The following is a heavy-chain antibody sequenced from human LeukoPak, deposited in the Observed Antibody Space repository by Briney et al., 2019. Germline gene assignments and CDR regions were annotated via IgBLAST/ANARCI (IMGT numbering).Heavy chain of an antibody. D-gene: IGHD3-10*01. CDR1: GYSFTNYW. V-gene: IGHV5-51*01. Sequence: GESLKISCKGSGYSFTNYWIGWVRQMPGKGLEWMGIIYPGDSDTRYSPSFQGQVTISADKSISTAYLQWGSLKASDTAMYYCARRFDSGSWHYEWFDPWGQGTLVTVSS. J-gene: IGHJ5*02. CDR2: IYPGDSDT. CDR3: ARRFDSGSWHYEWFDP.